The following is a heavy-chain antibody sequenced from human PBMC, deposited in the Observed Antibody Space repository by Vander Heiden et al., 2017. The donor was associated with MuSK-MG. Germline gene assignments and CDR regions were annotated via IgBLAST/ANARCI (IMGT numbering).Heavy chain of an antibody. J-gene: IGHJ4*02. CDR1: GGSFSGYY. D-gene: IGHD4-17*01. V-gene: IGHV4-34*01. Sequence: QVQLQQWGAGLLKPSESLSLTCAAYGGSFSGYYWSWIGQPQGKKLEWIGEINHSGSTNYNPSLKSRVTISVDTSKNQFSLKLSSVTAADTAVYYCARGRANDYGGNRYFDYWGQGTLVTVSS. CDR3: ARGRANDYGGNRYFDY. CDR2: INHSGST.